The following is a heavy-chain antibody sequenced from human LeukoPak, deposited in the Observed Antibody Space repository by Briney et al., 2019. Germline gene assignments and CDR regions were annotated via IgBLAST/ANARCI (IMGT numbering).Heavy chain of an antibody. CDR2: IYYSGST. J-gene: IGHJ5*02. Sequence: SETLSLTCTVSGGSISSGGYYWRWIRQHPGKGLEWIGYIYYSGSTYYNPSLKSRVTISVDTSKNQFSLKLSSVTAADTAVYYCARVDYDYVWGSYRFSHNWFDPWGQGTLVTVSS. D-gene: IGHD3-16*02. V-gene: IGHV4-31*03. CDR1: GGSISSGGYY. CDR3: ARVDYDYVWGSYRFSHNWFDP.